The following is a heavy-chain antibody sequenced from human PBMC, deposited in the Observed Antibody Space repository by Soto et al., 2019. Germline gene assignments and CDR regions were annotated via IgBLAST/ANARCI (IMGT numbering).Heavy chain of an antibody. D-gene: IGHD2-2*01. CDR3: AKSYCSSTSCYLGVEEYYYYFYMDV. V-gene: IGHV3-9*01. CDR1: GFTFDDYA. J-gene: IGHJ6*03. Sequence: GGSLRLSCAASGFTFDDYAMHWVRQAPGKGLEWVSGISWNSGSIDYADSVKGRFTISRDNAKNSLYLQMNSLRAEDTALYYCAKSYCSSTSCYLGVEEYYYYFYMDVWGKGTTVTVSS. CDR2: ISWNSGSI.